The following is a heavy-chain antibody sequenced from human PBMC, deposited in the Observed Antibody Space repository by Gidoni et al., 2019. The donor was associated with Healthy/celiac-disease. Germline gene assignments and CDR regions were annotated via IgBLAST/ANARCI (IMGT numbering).Heavy chain of an antibody. V-gene: IGHV3-23*04. Sequence: EVQPVECGGGLVQPGGSLRRHRAASGVTMCGYAMSWVRQAPGKGLEWVSAICVSGGSTSYADSVKGRFTISRDNSKNTLYLQMNSLRAEDTAVYYCAKDRPRYCSSTSCYTKFDYWGQGTLVTVSS. CDR1: GVTMCGYA. J-gene: IGHJ4*02. CDR2: ICVSGGST. D-gene: IGHD2-2*01. CDR3: AKDRPRYCSSTSCYTKFDY.